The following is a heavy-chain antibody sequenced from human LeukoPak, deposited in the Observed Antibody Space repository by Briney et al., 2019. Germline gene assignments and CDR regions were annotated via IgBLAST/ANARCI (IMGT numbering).Heavy chain of an antibody. CDR3: ASSRYDFWSFRY. D-gene: IGHD3-3*01. CDR1: GGSISSGSYY. J-gene: IGHJ4*02. Sequence: PSETLSLTCTVSGGSISSGSYYWSWIRQPAGKGLEWIGRIYTSGSTNYNPSLKSRVTISVDTSKNQFSLKLSSVIAADTAVYYCASSRYDFWSFRYWGQGTLVTVSS. V-gene: IGHV4-61*02. CDR2: IYTSGST.